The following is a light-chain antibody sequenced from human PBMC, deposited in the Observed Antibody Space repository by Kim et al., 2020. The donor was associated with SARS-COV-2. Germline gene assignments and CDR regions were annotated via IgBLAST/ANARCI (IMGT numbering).Light chain of an antibody. J-gene: IGLJ3*02. CDR1: RSDIGRFNG. CDR2: GVT. Sequence: QSMTSSCNGNRSDIGRFNGVCWYQRHPGAAPKLKIYGVTERPSGVSNRFSGSKSDNTASLTISGLQPEDEAEYYCCSYGGNNNWLFGGGTKVTVL. CDR3: CSYGGNNNWL. V-gene: IGLV2-23*02.